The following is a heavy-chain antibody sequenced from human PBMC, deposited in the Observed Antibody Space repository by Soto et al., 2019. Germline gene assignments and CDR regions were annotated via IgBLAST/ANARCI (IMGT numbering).Heavy chain of an antibody. CDR3: ARGGYRGYDFLLDV. Sequence: SVKVSCKASGDTFSSYPISWVREAPGQGLEWMGGIIPILDTANYAQKIQGRVTITADESTSTAYMELSSLRSEDTAVYYCARGGYRGYDFLLDVWGQGTTVTVSS. D-gene: IGHD5-12*01. J-gene: IGHJ6*02. V-gene: IGHV1-69*13. CDR1: GDTFSSYP. CDR2: IIPILDTA.